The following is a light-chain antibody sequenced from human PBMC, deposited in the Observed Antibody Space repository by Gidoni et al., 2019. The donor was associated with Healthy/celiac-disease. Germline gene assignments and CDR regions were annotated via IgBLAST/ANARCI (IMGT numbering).Light chain of an antibody. CDR2: DAS. CDR3: QQRSNWPVFT. J-gene: IGKJ3*01. V-gene: IGKV3-11*01. CDR1: QSVSSY. Sequence: EIVLTQSPATLSLSPGKRATLYCRASQSVSSYLAWYQQKPGQAPRLLIYDASNRATGIPARFSGSGSGTDFTLTISSLEPEDFAVYYCQQRSNWPVFTFGPGTKVDIK.